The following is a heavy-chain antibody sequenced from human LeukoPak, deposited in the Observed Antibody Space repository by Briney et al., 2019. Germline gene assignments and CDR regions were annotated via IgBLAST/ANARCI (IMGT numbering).Heavy chain of an antibody. CDR1: GVSISSSNSY. CDR2: IYYSGNT. Sequence: PSETLSLTCTVSGVSISSSNSYWGWIRQPPGKGLEWIGSIYYSGNTYYNASLKSQVSISIDTSKNQFSLKLTSVTAADTAVYYCARGLGDYVWGSYRPVAFDIWGQGTMVTVSS. D-gene: IGHD3-16*02. J-gene: IGHJ3*02. V-gene: IGHV4-39*01. CDR3: ARGLGDYVWGSYRPVAFDI.